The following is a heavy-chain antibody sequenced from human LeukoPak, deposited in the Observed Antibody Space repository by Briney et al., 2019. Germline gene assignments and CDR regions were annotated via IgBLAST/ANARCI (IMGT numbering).Heavy chain of an antibody. J-gene: IGHJ4*02. D-gene: IGHD6-19*01. CDR3: ARGGRYSSGWYLY. Sequence: PSETLSLTCSVSGGSISSYYWRWIRQPPGKGLEWIGYIYYSGSTNYNPSLKSRVTISVDTSKNQFSLKRSSVTAADTAVYYCARGGRYSSGWYLYWGQGTLVTVSS. CDR1: GGSISSYY. V-gene: IGHV4-59*01. CDR2: IYYSGST.